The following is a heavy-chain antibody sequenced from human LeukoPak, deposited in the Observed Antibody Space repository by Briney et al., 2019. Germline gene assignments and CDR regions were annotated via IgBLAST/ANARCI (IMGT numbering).Heavy chain of an antibody. V-gene: IGHV1-69*06. CDR1: GGSFSSYV. CDR2: IIPIFGTA. J-gene: IGHJ6*02. Sequence: ASVKVSRKASGGSFSSYVISWVRQAPRRGLEWVGGIIPIFGTANYAQKFQGRVTITADNSTSTAYMELSSLRSEDTAVYYCARIVVVPAAMDTGRFYYGMDVWGQGTTVTVSS. D-gene: IGHD2-2*01. CDR3: ARIVVVPAAMDTGRFYYGMDV.